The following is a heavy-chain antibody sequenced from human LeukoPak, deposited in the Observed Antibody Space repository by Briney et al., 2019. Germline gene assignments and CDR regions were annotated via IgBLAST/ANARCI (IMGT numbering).Heavy chain of an antibody. D-gene: IGHD3-10*01. CDR1: GGSMSGFF. CDR2: IYYSGSST. CDR3: ARTSRHYYGSGTNLTPWPAGMDV. J-gene: IGHJ6*02. Sequence: SETLSLTCTVSGGSMSGFFWTWIRQPPGKELEWIGSIYYSGSSTKYNPSLKSRIIVSVDTSKSQFFLKLNSATAADTAVYFCARTSRHYYGSGTNLTPWPAGMDVWGQGTTVTVSS. V-gene: IGHV4-59*01.